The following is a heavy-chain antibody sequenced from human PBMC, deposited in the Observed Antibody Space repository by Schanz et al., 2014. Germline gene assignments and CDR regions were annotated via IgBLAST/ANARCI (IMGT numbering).Heavy chain of an antibody. V-gene: IGHV3-48*01. CDR2: ISRSSSTI. Sequence: EVQLVESGGGLVKPGGSQRLSCAASGFTFSNYSMHWVRQAPGKGLEWVSYISRSSSTIYYADSVRGRFTISRDNAKNSLYPQKNSLRAEATAVYYCARDSECHDLVDYWGQGTLVNFSS. J-gene: IGHJ4*02. CDR3: ARDSECHDLVDY. CDR1: GFTFSNYS. D-gene: IGHD1-1*01.